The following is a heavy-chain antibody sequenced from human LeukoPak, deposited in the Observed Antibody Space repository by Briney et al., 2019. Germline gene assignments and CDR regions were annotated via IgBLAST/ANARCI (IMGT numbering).Heavy chain of an antibody. CDR2: IYTSGST. CDR3: ERGRIAVAGYFYYYCMDV. V-gene: IGHV4-4*07. CDR1: GGSISSYY. Sequence: PSETLSLTCTDPGGSISSYYWSWIRQPVGKGLEWIGRIYTSGSTNYNPSLKRRGTMSVDTSKNQFSLKLSSVTAADTAVYNCERGRIAVAGYFYYYCMDVWGKGTTVTVSS. D-gene: IGHD6-19*01. J-gene: IGHJ6*03.